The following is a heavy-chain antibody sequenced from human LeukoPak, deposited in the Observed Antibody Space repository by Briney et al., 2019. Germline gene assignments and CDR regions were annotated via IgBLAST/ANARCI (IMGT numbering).Heavy chain of an antibody. J-gene: IGHJ4*02. V-gene: IGHV4-59*01. CDR1: GGSISSYY. Sequence: SKTLSLTCTVSGGSISSYYWSWIRQPPGKGLEWIGYIYYSGSTNYNPSLKSRVTISVDTSKNQFSLTLSSVTAADTAAYYCARGPRVYCSGGSCYELDYWGQGTLVTVSS. CDR2: IYYSGST. CDR3: ARGPRVYCSGGSCYELDY. D-gene: IGHD2-15*01.